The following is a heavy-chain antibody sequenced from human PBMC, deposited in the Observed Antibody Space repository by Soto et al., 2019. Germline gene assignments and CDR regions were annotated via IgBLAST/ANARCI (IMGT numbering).Heavy chain of an antibody. J-gene: IGHJ4*02. V-gene: IGHV3-30-3*01. Sequence: GGSLRLSCAASGFTFSSYAMHWVRQAPGKGLEWVAVISYDGSNKYYADSVKGRFTISRDNSKNTLYLQMNSPRAEDTAVYYCARESGGLGYCSSTSCSYNGYLDYGGQGTLVTVSS. CDR3: ARESGGLGYCSSTSCSYNGYLDY. CDR2: ISYDGSNK. CDR1: GFTFSSYA. D-gene: IGHD2-2*01.